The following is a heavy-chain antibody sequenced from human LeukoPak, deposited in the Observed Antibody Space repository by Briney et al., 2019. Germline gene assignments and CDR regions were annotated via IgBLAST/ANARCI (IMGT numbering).Heavy chain of an antibody. CDR2: IYDSGRT. Sequence: SETLSLTCSVSGDSVSRSDSYWDWIRQPPGKGLEWIGTIYDSGRTYYSPSLKSRVTMSVDPSNNQFSLNLSSVTAADTALYYCARRRYYDGSGYLEWGQGTLLSVSS. D-gene: IGHD3-22*01. CDR1: GDSVSRSDSY. CDR3: ARRRYYDGSGYLE. J-gene: IGHJ1*01. V-gene: IGHV4-39*01.